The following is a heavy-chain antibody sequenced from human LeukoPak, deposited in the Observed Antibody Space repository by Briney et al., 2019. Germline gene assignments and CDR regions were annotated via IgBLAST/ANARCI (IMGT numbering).Heavy chain of an antibody. V-gene: IGHV1-24*01. CDR3: AAGTYYSLTTVY. J-gene: IGHJ4*02. CDR1: GSTLSELP. D-gene: IGHD3-10*01. Sequence: ASVKVSCKIFGSTLSELPMHWVRQAPGKGLEWLGGYEPESAEMVHARNFQARVTMIEDTSTDTAYLELSSLKSEDTAVYYCAAGTYYSLTTVYWGQGTLVTVSS. CDR2: YEPESAEM.